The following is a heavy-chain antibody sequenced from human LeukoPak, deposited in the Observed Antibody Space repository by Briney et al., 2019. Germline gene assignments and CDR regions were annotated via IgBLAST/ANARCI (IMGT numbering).Heavy chain of an antibody. CDR2: ISGSGGST. CDR1: GFTFSSYA. V-gene: IGHV3-23*01. CDR3: AKPPSFGQLAYYFDY. Sequence: GGSLRLSCAASGFTFSSYAMSWVRQAPGKGLEWVSAISGSGGSTYYADSVKGRFTTSRDNSKNTLYLQMNSLRAEDTAVYYCAKPPSFGQLAYYFDYWGQGTLVTVSS. D-gene: IGHD6-13*01. J-gene: IGHJ4*02.